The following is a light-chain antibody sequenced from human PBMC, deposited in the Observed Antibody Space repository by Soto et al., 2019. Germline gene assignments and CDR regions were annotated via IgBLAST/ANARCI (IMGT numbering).Light chain of an antibody. CDR2: GAS. Sequence: EIVLTQSPGTLSLSPGERATLSCRASQSVSSSYVAWYQQKPGQAPRLLIYGASSRATGIPDRFSGSGSGTDFTLTISRLEPEDFAVYYCQQTYSAPPTFGGGTKLEI. CDR1: QSVSSSY. CDR3: QQTYSAPPT. V-gene: IGKV3-20*01. J-gene: IGKJ4*01.